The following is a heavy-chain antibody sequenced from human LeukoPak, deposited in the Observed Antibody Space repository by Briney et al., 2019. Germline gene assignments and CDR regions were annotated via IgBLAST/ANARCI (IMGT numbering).Heavy chain of an antibody. Sequence: SVKVSCKASVGTFSSYSISWLRQAPGQGLEWMGRIIPILGIANYAQKFQGRVTITADKSTSTAYMELSSLRSEDTAVYYCASVRAAAGILFHPWGQGTLVTVSS. CDR2: IIPILGIA. CDR3: ASVRAAAGILFHP. D-gene: IGHD6-13*01. CDR1: VGTFSSYS. J-gene: IGHJ5*02. V-gene: IGHV1-69*02.